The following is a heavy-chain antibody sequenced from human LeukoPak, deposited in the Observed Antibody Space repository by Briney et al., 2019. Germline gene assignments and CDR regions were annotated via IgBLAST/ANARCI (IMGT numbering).Heavy chain of an antibody. CDR2: ISTYNYNT. Sequence: GASVKVSCKTSGYTFTSYGVSWVRQAPGQRLEWMGWISTYNYNTYFAQKFRGRVTLTKDTSTSTVYMELRNLRPEDSAIYYCARQVDTTMALPDYWGQGTLVTVSS. J-gene: IGHJ4*02. D-gene: IGHD5-18*01. V-gene: IGHV1-18*01. CDR1: GYTFTSYG. CDR3: ARQVDTTMALPDY.